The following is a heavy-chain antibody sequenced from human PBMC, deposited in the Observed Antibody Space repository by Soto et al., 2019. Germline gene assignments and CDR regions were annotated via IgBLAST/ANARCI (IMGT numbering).Heavy chain of an antibody. Sequence: VASVKVSCKASGGTFSSYAISWVRQAPGQGLEWMGGIIPIFGTANYAQKFQGRVTITADESTSTAYMELSSLRSEDTAVYYCAGGGGSSWGYFDYWGQGTLVTVSS. CDR1: GGTFSSYA. CDR3: AGGGGSSWGYFDY. CDR2: IIPIFGTA. J-gene: IGHJ4*02. D-gene: IGHD6-13*01. V-gene: IGHV1-69*13.